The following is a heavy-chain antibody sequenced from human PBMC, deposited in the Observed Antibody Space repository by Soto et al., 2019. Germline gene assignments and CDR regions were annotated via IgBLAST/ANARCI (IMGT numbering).Heavy chain of an antibody. CDR2: INAGNGNT. D-gene: IGHD6-19*01. CDR3: AREGIAVAGCFDY. J-gene: IGHJ4*02. V-gene: IGHV1-3*01. Sequence: ASVKVSCKASGYTFTSYAMHWVRQAPGQRLELMGWINAGNGNTKYSQKFQGRVTITRDTSASTAYMELSSLRSEDTAVYYCAREGIAVAGCFDYWGQGTLVTVYS. CDR1: GYTFTSYA.